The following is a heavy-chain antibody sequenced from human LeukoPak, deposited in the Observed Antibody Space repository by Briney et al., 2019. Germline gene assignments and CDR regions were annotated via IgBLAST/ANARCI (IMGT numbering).Heavy chain of an antibody. CDR3: ARGSSIAARPPGRGY. J-gene: IGHJ4*02. Sequence: GRSLRLSCAASGFTFSTYAMHWVRQAPGKGLEWVAIISYDGSNKYYADSVKGRFTISRDNSKNTLYLQMNSLRAEDTAVYYCARGSSIAARPPGRGYWGQGTLVTVSS. V-gene: IGHV3-30-3*01. D-gene: IGHD6-6*01. CDR2: ISYDGSNK. CDR1: GFTFSTYA.